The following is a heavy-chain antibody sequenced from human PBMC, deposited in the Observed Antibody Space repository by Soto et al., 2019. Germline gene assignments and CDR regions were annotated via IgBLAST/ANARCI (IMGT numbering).Heavy chain of an antibody. CDR1: GFTFSNFA. V-gene: IGHV3-30-3*01. CDR3: ARDHGSSYAFDV. Sequence: QVQLVESGGGVVQPGRSLRLSGAASGFTFSNFAMHWVRQAPGRGLEWVALISYDGANKYYADSVKGRFTISRDNSWNTLYLQMISLRAEDTAVYYCARDHGSSYAFDVWGQGTMVTVSS. CDR2: ISYDGANK. J-gene: IGHJ3*01. D-gene: IGHD6-6*01.